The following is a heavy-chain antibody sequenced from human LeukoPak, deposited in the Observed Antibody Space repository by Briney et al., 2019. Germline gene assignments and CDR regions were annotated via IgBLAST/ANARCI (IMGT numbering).Heavy chain of an antibody. Sequence: GGSPRLSCAAPGFILRNFGMHWLRQAPAKRAEWVAVIWSDGNNRYYADSVKGRFTISRDTSRNTMDLQMNSLRVEDTALYYCAKEVPIGYNSLAAFEVWGQGTMVTVSS. CDR2: IWSDGNNR. J-gene: IGHJ3*01. D-gene: IGHD2-2*01. V-gene: IGHV3-33*06. CDR1: GFILRNFG. CDR3: AKEVPIGYNSLAAFEV.